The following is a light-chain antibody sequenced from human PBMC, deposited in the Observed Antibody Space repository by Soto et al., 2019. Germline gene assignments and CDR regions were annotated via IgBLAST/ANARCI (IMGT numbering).Light chain of an antibody. Sequence: DVQMTQSPTSLSASVGDRVTITCRASQSISNYVAWYRQKPGHFPDLLIYAASTLPSGVPSLFIGSGSGTDFTLTISSLQIEDVATYFCQKYKSAPFIFGPGTKVHIK. CDR1: QSISNY. CDR3: QKYKSAPFI. CDR2: AAS. V-gene: IGKV1-27*01. J-gene: IGKJ3*01.